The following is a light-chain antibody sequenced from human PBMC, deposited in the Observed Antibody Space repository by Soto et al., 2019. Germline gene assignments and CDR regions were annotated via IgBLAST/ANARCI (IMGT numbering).Light chain of an antibody. V-gene: IGKV3-20*01. CDR1: QSVSDSY. CDR3: QQYDRSPLIT. Sequence: EIVLTQSPGTLSLSPGERATLSCRASQSVSDSYLAWYQQKPGQAPRLLIYGASSRATGIPDRFSGSGSGTYFTLTISRLEPEDFAVYYCQQYDRSPLITFGQGTRLEIK. J-gene: IGKJ5*01. CDR2: GAS.